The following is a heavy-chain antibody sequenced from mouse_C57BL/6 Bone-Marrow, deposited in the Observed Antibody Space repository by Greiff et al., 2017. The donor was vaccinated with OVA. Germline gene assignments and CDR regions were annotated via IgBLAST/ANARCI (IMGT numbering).Heavy chain of an antibody. CDR2: ISDGGSYT. CDR1: GFTFSSYA. Sequence: EVKLVESGGGLVKPGGSLKLSCAASGFTFSSYAVSWVRQTPEKRLEWVATISDGGSYTYYPDNVKGRFTISRDNAKNNLYLQMSHLKSEDTAMYYCARDPRRGAMDYWGQGTSVTVSS. V-gene: IGHV5-4*01. J-gene: IGHJ4*01. D-gene: IGHD2-12*01. CDR3: ARDPRRGAMDY.